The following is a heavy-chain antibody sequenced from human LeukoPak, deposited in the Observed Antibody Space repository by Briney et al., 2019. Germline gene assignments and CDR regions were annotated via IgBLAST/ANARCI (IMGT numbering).Heavy chain of an antibody. CDR1: GFTFSSHG. CDR2: ISYDGSNK. CDR3: AKMARSGVVVPASTGS. V-gene: IGHV3-30*18. J-gene: IGHJ5*02. D-gene: IGHD2-2*01. Sequence: PGGSLRLSCAVSGFTFSSHGMHWVRDAPGKGLEWVALISYDGSNKYYADSVKGRFTISRDNSQNTLYLEMNSLGTEDTAIYYCAKMARSGVVVPASTGSWGPGTLVTVSS.